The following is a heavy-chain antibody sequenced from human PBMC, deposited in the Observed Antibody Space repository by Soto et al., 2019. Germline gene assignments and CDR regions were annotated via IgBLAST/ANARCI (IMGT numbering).Heavy chain of an antibody. CDR1: GLTFSSYA. CDR2: ISGSGGST. J-gene: IGHJ6*02. Sequence: PGGSLRLSCEASGLTFSSYAMSWVRQAPGKGLEWVSAISGSGGSTYYADSVKGRFTISRDNSKNTLYLQMNSLRAEDTSVYYCAKDLIPSRITMIVVVTRSCRDVWGQGTRVTVSS. CDR3: AKDLIPSRITMIVVVTRSCRDV. D-gene: IGHD3-22*01. V-gene: IGHV3-23*01.